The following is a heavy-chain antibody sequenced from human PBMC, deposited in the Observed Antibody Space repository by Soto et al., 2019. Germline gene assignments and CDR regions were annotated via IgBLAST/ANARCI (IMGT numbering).Heavy chain of an antibody. CDR2: IYWDDDK. CDR1: GFSLSTSGVG. J-gene: IGHJ4*02. Sequence: QITLKESGPPLVKPTQTLTLTCTFSGFSLSTSGVGVGWIRQPPGKALEWLALIYWDDDKRYSPSLKSRLTITKDTSKNQVVLTMTNMDPVDTATYYCAHRRAGGAVASEFDYWGQGTLVTVSS. D-gene: IGHD6-19*01. CDR3: AHRRAGGAVASEFDY. V-gene: IGHV2-5*02.